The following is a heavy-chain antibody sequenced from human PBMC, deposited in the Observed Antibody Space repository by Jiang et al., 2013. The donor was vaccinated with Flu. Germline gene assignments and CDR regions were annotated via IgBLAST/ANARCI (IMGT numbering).Heavy chain of an antibody. CDR1: GFTFTAYY. CDR3: ARDAIYADNSAYYYDF. CDR2: INPSGDTT. V-gene: IGHV1-46*01. D-gene: IGHD3-22*01. Sequence: VQLVESGAEVKTPGASVKVSCQASGFTFTAYYMHWVRQAPGQGPEWMAMINPSGDTTRYAQRFQGRLSVTRDTSTSTVYMELSSLRSEDTAVYYCARDAIYADNSAYYYDFWGQGTLVTVSS. J-gene: IGHJ4*02.